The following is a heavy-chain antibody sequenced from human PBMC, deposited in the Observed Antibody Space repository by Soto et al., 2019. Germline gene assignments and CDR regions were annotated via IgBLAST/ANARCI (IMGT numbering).Heavy chain of an antibody. J-gene: IGHJ6*02. Sequence: EVQLVESGGGLVKPGGSLRLSCAASGFTFSSYSMNWVRQAPGKGLEWVSSISSSSSYIYYADSVKGRFTISRDNAKNSLYLQMNSLRAEDTAAYYCARDSCSGGSCYSDYYYYYGMDVWGQGTTVTVSS. D-gene: IGHD2-15*01. CDR2: ISSSSSYI. V-gene: IGHV3-21*01. CDR1: GFTFSSYS. CDR3: ARDSCSGGSCYSDYYYYYGMDV.